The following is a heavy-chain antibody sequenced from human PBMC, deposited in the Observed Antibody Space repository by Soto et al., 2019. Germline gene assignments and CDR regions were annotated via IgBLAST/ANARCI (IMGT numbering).Heavy chain of an antibody. CDR1: GYSFTSYW. Sequence: GESLKISCKGSGYSFTSYWISWVRQMPGKGLEWMGRIDPSDSYTNYSPSFQGRVTTSADKSISTAYLQWSSLKASDTAMYYCARQGSSWPYNWFDPWGQGTLVTVSS. CDR2: IDPSDSYT. J-gene: IGHJ5*02. D-gene: IGHD6-13*01. V-gene: IGHV5-10-1*01. CDR3: ARQGSSWPYNWFDP.